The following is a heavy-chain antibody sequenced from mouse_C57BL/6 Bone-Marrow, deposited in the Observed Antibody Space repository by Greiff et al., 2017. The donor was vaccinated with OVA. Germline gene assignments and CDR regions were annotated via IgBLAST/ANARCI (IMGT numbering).Heavy chain of an antibody. D-gene: IGHD1-1*01. CDR2: IYPGSGNT. CDR3: ARYQRCDY. V-gene: IGHV1-66*01. Sequence: VKLMESGPELVKPGASVKISCKASGYSFTSYYIHWVKQRPGQGLEWIGWIYPGSGNTKYNEKFKGKATLTADTSSSTAYMQLSSLTSEDSAVYYCARYQRCDYWGQGTTLTVSS. CDR1: GYSFTSYY. J-gene: IGHJ2*01.